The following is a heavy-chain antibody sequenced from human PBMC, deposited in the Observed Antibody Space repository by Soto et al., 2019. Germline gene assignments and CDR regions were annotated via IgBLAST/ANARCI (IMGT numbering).Heavy chain of an antibody. J-gene: IGHJ6*02. D-gene: IGHD2-2*01. CDR1: GFTFSTYA. CDR2: IAASDGAT. CDR3: AKPLHIVVRSSTLFSFYGLDV. V-gene: IGHV3-23*01. Sequence: SGGSLRLSCVASGFTFSTYAMSWVRQAPGKGLEWVAGIAASDGATYYADSVKGRFTISRDNSKNTLYLQMNSPRAEDTAVYYCAKPLHIVVRSSTLFSFYGLDVWGQGTTVTVSS.